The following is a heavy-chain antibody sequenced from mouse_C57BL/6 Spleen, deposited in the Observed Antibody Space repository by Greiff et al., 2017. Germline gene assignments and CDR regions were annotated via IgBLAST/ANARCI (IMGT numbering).Heavy chain of an antibody. Sequence: EVKLQESGGGLVKPGGSLKLSCAASGFTFSDYGMHWVRQAPEKGLEWVAYISSGSSTIYYADTVKGRFTISRDNAKNTLFLQMTSLRSEDTAMYYCARRSWDTLFDYWGQGTTLTVSS. CDR3: ARRSWDTLFDY. J-gene: IGHJ2*01. D-gene: IGHD4-1*01. CDR1: GFTFSDYG. CDR2: ISSGSSTI. V-gene: IGHV5-17*01.